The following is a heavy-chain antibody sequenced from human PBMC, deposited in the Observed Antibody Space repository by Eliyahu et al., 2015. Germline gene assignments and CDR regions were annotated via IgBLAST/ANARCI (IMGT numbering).Heavy chain of an antibody. Sequence: QVQLVQSGPEVKKPGSSVKXSCKASGXTFSSSPIPWVRQAPGQALEWMGGVITXFGSANYAQKFQGRVTITSDKSTNTVYMALRNLRFEDTAIYYCAREGEMATINPLPLDYWGQGTLVTVSS. D-gene: IGHD5-24*01. J-gene: IGHJ4*02. CDR3: AREGEMATINPLPLDY. CDR2: VITXFGSA. V-gene: IGHV1-69*06. CDR1: GXTFSSSP.